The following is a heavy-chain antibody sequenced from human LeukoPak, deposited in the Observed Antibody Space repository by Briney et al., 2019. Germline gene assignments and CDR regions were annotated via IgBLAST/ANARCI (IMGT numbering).Heavy chain of an antibody. Sequence: PGGSLRLSCAASGFTFSSYGMHWVRQAPGKGLEWVAFIRYDGSNKYYADSVKGRFTISRDNSKNTLYLQMNSLRAEDTAVYYCGSGYSYGRYYFDYWGQGTLVTVSS. CDR1: GFTFSSYG. CDR2: IRYDGSNK. J-gene: IGHJ4*02. CDR3: GSGYSYGRYYFDY. V-gene: IGHV3-30*02. D-gene: IGHD5-18*01.